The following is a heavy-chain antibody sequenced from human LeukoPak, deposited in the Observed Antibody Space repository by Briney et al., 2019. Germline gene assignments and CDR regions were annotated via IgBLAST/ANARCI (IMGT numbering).Heavy chain of an antibody. CDR3: ARESPFRTSGSSHFDY. CDR2: IIPIFGTA. V-gene: IGHV1-69*13. D-gene: IGHD1-26*01. CDR1: GYTFTSYD. Sequence: SVKVSCKASGYTFTSYDINWVRQATGQGLEWMGGIIPIFGTANYAQKFQGRVTITADESTSTAYMELSSLRSEDTAVYYCARESPFRTSGSSHFDYWGQGTLVTVSS. J-gene: IGHJ4*02.